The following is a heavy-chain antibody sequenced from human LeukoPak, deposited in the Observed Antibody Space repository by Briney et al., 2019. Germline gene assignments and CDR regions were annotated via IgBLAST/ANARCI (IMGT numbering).Heavy chain of an antibody. V-gene: IGHV5-51*01. CDR1: GYSFNTYW. CDR3: ARRQGCSSTSCPPDY. Sequence: GESLEISWRGSGYSFNTYWIGWVRQMPGKGLEWMGIIYPGDSDTRYRPSFQGQVTMSADKSINTAYLQWSSLKASDTAMYYCARRQGCSSTSCPPDYWGQGTLVTVSS. J-gene: IGHJ4*02. CDR2: IYPGDSDT. D-gene: IGHD2-2*01.